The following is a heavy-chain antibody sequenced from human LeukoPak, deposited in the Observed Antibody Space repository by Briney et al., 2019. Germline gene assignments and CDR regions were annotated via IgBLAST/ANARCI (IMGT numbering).Heavy chain of an antibody. CDR2: INPNSGGT. J-gene: IGHJ4*02. CDR3: ARGWLQWIVY. V-gene: IGHV1-2*06. CDR1: GYTFTSYY. Sequence: ASVKVSCKASGYTFTSYYMHWVRQAPGQGLEWMGRINPNSGGTNYAQKFQGRVTMTRDTSISTAYMELSRLRSEDTAVYYCARGWLQWIVYWGQGTLVTVSS. D-gene: IGHD5-24*01.